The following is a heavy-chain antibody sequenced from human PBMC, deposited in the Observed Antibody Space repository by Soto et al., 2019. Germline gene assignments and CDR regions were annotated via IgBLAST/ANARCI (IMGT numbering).Heavy chain of an antibody. V-gene: IGHV3-7*04. CDR3: ARGPK. J-gene: IGHJ4*01. CDR1: GFTFPTYW. CDR2: IKEDGNEK. Sequence: EVRLVESGGGLVQPGGSLRLSCAASGFTFPTYWMSWVRQAPGKGLEWVANIKEDGNEKYYVDSVKGRFTISRDNAKNSMCLQMSSLRPEEKAMYYCARGPKWGQGNLVTVSS.